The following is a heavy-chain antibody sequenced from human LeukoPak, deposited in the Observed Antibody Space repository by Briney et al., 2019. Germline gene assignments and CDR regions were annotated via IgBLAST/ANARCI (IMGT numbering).Heavy chain of an antibody. V-gene: IGHV4-34*01. CDR1: GGSFSGYY. Sequence: SETLSLTCAVYGGSFSGYYWSWIRQPPGKGLDWIGEINHSGSTNYNPSIKSRVTISVDTSKNQFSLKLSSVTAADTAVYYCARLPGDYWGQGTLVTVSS. CDR2: INHSGST. J-gene: IGHJ4*02. CDR3: ARLPGDY.